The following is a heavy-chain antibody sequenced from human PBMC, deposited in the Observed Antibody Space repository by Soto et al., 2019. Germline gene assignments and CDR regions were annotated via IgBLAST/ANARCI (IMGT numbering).Heavy chain of an antibody. CDR1: GFTFSTYA. CDR2: LSGSGGTT. D-gene: IGHD3-10*01. Sequence: PGGSLRLSCSTSGFTFSTYAMNWVRQAPGKGLEWVSALSGSGGTTYYADSVRGRFTISRDNSKNTLFLQMSSLGAEDTALYYCAKQRAGYGSGSDTFYFDFWGQGTLVTVSS. CDR3: AKQRAGYGSGSDTFYFDF. V-gene: IGHV3-23*01. J-gene: IGHJ4*02.